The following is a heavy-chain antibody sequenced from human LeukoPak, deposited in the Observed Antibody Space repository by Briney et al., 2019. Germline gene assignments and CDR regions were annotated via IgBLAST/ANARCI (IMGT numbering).Heavy chain of an antibody. V-gene: IGHV3-30-3*01. CDR2: ISYDGSNK. CDR1: GFTFSSYA. CDR3: ARDEAVEMATISYYFDY. D-gene: IGHD5-24*01. Sequence: PGRSLRLSCAASGFTFSSYAMHWVRQAPGKGLEWVAVISYDGSNKYYADSVKGRFTISRDNSKNTLYLQMNSLRAEDTAVYYCARDEAVEMATISYYFDYWGQGTLVTVSS. J-gene: IGHJ4*02.